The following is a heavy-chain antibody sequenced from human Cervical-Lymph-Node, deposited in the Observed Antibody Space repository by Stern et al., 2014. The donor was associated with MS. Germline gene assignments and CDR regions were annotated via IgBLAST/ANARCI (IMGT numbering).Heavy chain of an antibody. Sequence: EVQLVESGGGVVRPGGSLRLSCAASGFTFDEHGMSWVRQVPGKGLEWISGINWNGSSTGYADSVRGRFTISRDNAKNSLYLQLNSLRAEDTAFYHCARGPHNERLRAHWFDPWGQGTLVTVSS. J-gene: IGHJ5*02. CDR2: INWNGSST. CDR3: ARGPHNERLRAHWFDP. V-gene: IGHV3-20*01. D-gene: IGHD4-17*01. CDR1: GFTFDEHG.